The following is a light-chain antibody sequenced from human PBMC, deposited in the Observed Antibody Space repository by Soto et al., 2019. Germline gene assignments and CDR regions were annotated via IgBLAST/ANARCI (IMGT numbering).Light chain of an antibody. J-gene: IGKJ2*01. CDR3: PQRSNWPPGYT. Sequence: EIVLTQSPATLSLSPGERATLSCRASQSVSSYLAWYQQKPGQAPRLLIYDASNRATGIPARFSGSGSGTDFTLTIRGLEPDDFAGYYCPQRSNWPPGYTFGQGNKLEIK. CDR1: QSVSSY. CDR2: DAS. V-gene: IGKV3-11*01.